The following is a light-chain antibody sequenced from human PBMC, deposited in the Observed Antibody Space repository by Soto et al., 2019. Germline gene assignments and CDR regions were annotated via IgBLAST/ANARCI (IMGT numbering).Light chain of an antibody. CDR2: EVS. J-gene: IGLJ2*01. CDR3: AAWDDSLNAVV. Sequence: QSVLTQPASVSGSPGQSITISCTGTSGDVGAYNYVSWYHQHPGKAPKLMIYEVSNRPSGVSDRFSGSKSGTSASLAISGLQSEDEADYYCAAWDDSLNAVVFGGGTKLTVL. CDR1: SGDVGAYNY. V-gene: IGLV2-14*01.